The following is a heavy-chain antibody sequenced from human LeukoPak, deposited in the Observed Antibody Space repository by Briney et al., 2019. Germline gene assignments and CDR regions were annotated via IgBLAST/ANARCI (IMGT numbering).Heavy chain of an antibody. D-gene: IGHD1-1*01. CDR1: GGSINSNSYY. CDR2: IYYSGSN. J-gene: IGHJ4*02. V-gene: IGHV4-39*01. CDR3: ARVSRTTYGYFDY. Sequence: SETLSLTCTVSGGSINSNSYYWAWLRQPPGKGLEWIGSIYYSGSNFYNPSLKSLFTISVDTSKNQFFLKLRSVTAADTAVYYCARVSRTTYGYFDYWGQGTLVTVSS.